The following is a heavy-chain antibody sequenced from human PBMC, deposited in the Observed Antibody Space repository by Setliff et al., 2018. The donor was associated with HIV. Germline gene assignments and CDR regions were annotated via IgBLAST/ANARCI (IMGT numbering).Heavy chain of an antibody. CDR3: ARSQETSVAATEI. J-gene: IGHJ3*02. V-gene: IGHV4-61*09. Sequence: SETLSLTCTVSGASISDGTFYWSWIRQPAGKGLEWIGHLYIRTGTTNYSPSLKGRVTISLDTSNSQFSLSLSSVTASDTAVYFCARSQETSVAATEIWGQGIMVTVSS. D-gene: IGHD2-15*01. CDR1: GASISDGTFY. CDR2: LYIRTGTT.